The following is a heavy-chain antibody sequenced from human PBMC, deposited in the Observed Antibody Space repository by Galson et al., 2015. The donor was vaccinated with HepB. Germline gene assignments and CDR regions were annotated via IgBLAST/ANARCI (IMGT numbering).Heavy chain of an antibody. V-gene: IGHV3-33*08. CDR1: GFTFSSYG. Sequence: SLRLSCAASGFTFSSYGMHWVRQAPGKGLEWVAVIWYDGSNKYYADSVKGRFTISRDNSKNTLYLQMNSLRAEDTAVYYCARTYGGNSGYWYFDLWGRGTLVTVSS. D-gene: IGHD4-23*01. CDR2: IWYDGSNK. CDR3: ARTYGGNSGYWYFDL. J-gene: IGHJ2*01.